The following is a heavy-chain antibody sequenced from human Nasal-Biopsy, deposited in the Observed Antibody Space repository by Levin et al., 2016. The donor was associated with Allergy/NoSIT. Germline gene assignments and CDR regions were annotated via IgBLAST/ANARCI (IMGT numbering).Heavy chain of an antibody. V-gene: IGHV3-23*01. D-gene: IGHD3-16*01. CDR3: AKKNYADFYYYYGMDV. CDR1: GFTINIYA. Sequence: GGSLRLSCAASGFTINIYALGWVRQAPGKGLEWVSAISSSGGSRYYADSVRGRFTVSRDNSKNTLYLQMNSLRGEDTAVYYCAKKNYADFYYYYGMDVWGQGTTVTVSS. CDR2: ISSSGGSR. J-gene: IGHJ6*02.